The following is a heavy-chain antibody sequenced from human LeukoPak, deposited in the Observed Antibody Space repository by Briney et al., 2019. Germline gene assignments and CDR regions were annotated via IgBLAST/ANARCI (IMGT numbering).Heavy chain of an antibody. V-gene: IGHV3-30-3*01. D-gene: IGHD5-12*01. J-gene: IGHJ1*01. CDR3: ARGDGYNSFFQH. CDR1: GFTFSSYA. CDR2: ISYDGSNK. Sequence: PTGGSLRLSCAASGFTFSSYAMHWVRQAPGKGLEWVAVISYDGSNKYYADSVKGRFTISRDNSKNTLYLQMSSLRAEDTAVYYCARGDGYNSFFQHWGQGTLVTVSS.